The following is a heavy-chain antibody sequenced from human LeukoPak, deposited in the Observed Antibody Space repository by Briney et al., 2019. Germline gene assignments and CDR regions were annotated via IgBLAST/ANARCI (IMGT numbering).Heavy chain of an antibody. CDR1: GYTFTGYY. CDR2: INPNSGGT. V-gene: IGHV1-2*02. J-gene: IGHJ4*02. CDR3: ARAPIVVVPAAPDY. Sequence: ASVKVSCTASGYTFTGYYMHWVRQAPGQGLEWMGWINPNSGGTNYAQKFQGRVTMTRDTSISTAYMELSRLRSDDTAVYYCARAPIVVVPAAPDYWGQGTLVTVSS. D-gene: IGHD2-2*01.